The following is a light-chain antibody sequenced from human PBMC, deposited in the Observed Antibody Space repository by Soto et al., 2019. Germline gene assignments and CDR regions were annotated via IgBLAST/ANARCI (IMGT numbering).Light chain of an antibody. Sequence: DIQMTQSPSTLSASVGDRVTITCRASQRISRWLAGYQQRPGKAPKLLIYKASTLEGGVPSRFSASGSGTDFTLTISSLQPDDLATYFCLQYNVYPLTFGGGTKVEIK. CDR2: KAS. V-gene: IGKV1-5*03. CDR1: QRISRW. J-gene: IGKJ4*01. CDR3: LQYNVYPLT.